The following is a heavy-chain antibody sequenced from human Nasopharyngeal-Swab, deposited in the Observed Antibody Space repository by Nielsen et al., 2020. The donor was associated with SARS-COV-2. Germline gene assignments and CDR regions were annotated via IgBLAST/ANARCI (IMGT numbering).Heavy chain of an antibody. J-gene: IGHJ6*03. CDR3: ARDPKYYYGSGSLTDYYYYYYYMDV. CDR2: IKSKTDGGTT. Sequence: VRQAPGKGLEWVGRIKSKTDGGTTDYAAPVKGRFTISRDDSKNTLYLQMNSLRAEDTAVYYCARDPKYYYGSGSLTDYYYYYYYMDVWGKGTTVTVSS. V-gene: IGHV3-15*01. D-gene: IGHD3-10*01.